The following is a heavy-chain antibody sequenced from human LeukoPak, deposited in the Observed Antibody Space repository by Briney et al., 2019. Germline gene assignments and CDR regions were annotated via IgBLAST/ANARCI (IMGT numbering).Heavy chain of an antibody. J-gene: IGHJ2*01. CDR1: GFTVSSNY. CDR2: IYSGGST. Sequence: GGSLRLSCAASGFTVSSNYMSWVRQAPGKGLEWVSVIYSGGSTYYADSVKGRFTISRDNSKNTLYLQMNSLRAEDTAVYYCARQVRWYWNFDLWGRGTLVTVSS. V-gene: IGHV3-66*04. CDR3: ARQVRWYWNFDL. D-gene: IGHD6-13*01.